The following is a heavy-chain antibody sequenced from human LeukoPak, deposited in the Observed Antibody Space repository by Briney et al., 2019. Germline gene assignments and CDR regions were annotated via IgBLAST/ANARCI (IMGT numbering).Heavy chain of an antibody. CDR1: DGSLDIYY. CDR2: ITYSGSP. CDR3: ATYGGEWKFDS. V-gene: IGHV4-34*01. Sequence: SDTLSLTCGASDGSLDIYYWRLVRQPPGKGLQWIGEITYSGSPYYHPSLKSRVTISIDASQSHVSLKLNSVTAADTAVYYCATYGGEWKFDSWGQGTLVTVSS. D-gene: IGHD4-23*01. J-gene: IGHJ4*02.